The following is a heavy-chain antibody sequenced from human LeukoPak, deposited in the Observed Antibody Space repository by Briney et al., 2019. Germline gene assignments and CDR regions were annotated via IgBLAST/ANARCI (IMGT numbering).Heavy chain of an antibody. CDR3: AKGRSGWYDRYMDV. CDR2: IYSDNT. Sequence: GGSLRLSCTVSGFTVSSNSMSWVRQAPGKGLEWVSFIYSDNTHYSDSVKGRFTISRDNSKNTLYLQMNSLRAEDTAVYYCAKGRSGWYDRYMDVWGKGTTVTVSS. CDR1: GFTVSSNS. V-gene: IGHV3-53*01. D-gene: IGHD6-19*01. J-gene: IGHJ6*03.